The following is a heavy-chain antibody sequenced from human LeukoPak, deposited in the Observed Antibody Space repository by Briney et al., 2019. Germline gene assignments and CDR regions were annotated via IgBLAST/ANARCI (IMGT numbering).Heavy chain of an antibody. V-gene: IGHV4-4*07. CDR3: ARVSGYAVYFDY. CDR1: GGSISSYY. D-gene: IGHD5-12*01. CDR2: IYTSGST. J-gene: IGHJ4*02. Sequence: SETLSLTCTVSGGSISSYYWSWIRQPAGKGLEWIGRIYTSGSTNYNPSLESRVTMSVDTSKNQFSLKLSSVTAADTAVYCCARVSGYAVYFDYWGQGTLVTVSS.